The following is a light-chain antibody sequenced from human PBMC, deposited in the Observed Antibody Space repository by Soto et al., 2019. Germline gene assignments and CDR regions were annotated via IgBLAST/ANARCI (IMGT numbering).Light chain of an antibody. CDR1: QRVGSDY. CDR2: DAS. J-gene: IGKJ4*01. Sequence: EIVLAQSPGTLSLSPGERATLYCRASQRVGSDYLAWYQQKPGQAPRLLIYDASNRATGIPARFSGSGSGTDFTLTISSLEPEDFAVYYCQQRSNWLTFGGGTKVDI. CDR3: QQRSNWLT. V-gene: IGKV3-11*01.